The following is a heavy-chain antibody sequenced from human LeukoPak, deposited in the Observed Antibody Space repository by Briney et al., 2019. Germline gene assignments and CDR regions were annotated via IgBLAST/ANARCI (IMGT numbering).Heavy chain of an antibody. Sequence: GGSLRLSCAASGFIFSTFWMHWVRQTPGKWLVWVSRISNDGSTTHYADSVKGRFTISRDNAKNTLFLHMNSLRAEDTAVYYCNVRWGPNSDYWGQGTLVTVSS. CDR3: NVRWGPNSDY. CDR2: ISNDGSTT. V-gene: IGHV3-74*01. CDR1: GFIFSTFW. D-gene: IGHD7-27*01. J-gene: IGHJ4*02.